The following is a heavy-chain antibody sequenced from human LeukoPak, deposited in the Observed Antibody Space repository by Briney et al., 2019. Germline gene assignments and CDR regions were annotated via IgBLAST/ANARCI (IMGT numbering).Heavy chain of an antibody. CDR1: GYTLTELS. CDR2: FDPEDGET. CDR3: ATGAPRYYYDSSGYPYDY. V-gene: IGHV1-24*01. J-gene: IGHJ4*02. Sequence: GASVKVSCKVSGYTLTELSMHWVRQAPGKGLEWMGGFDPEDGETIYAQKFQGRVTMTEDTSTDTAYMELSSLRSEDTAVYYCATGAPRYYYDSSGYPYDYWGQGTLVTVSS. D-gene: IGHD3-22*01.